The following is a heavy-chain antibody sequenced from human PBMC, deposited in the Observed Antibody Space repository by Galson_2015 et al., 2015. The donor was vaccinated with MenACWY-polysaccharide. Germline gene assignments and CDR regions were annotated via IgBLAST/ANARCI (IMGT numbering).Heavy chain of an antibody. CDR1: GYVFSDYG. V-gene: IGHV1-18*01. Sequence: SVKVSCKASGYVFSDYGISWVRQAPGQGLEWMGWITASNGHTNYAQGVRGRVTMTTDISISTAYMELSRLRSDDTAMYYCARGFGELFHDAFDIWGQGTIVTVSS. CDR3: ARGFGELFHDAFDI. CDR2: ITASNGHT. D-gene: IGHD3-10*01. J-gene: IGHJ3*02.